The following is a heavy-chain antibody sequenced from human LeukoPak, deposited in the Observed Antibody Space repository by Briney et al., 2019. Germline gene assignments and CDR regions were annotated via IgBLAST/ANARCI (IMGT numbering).Heavy chain of an antibody. CDR2: ISSSGGTI. CDR3: ARQIAAAGFDY. J-gene: IGHJ4*02. CDR1: GFTFSDYY. D-gene: IGHD6-13*01. V-gene: IGHV3-11*04. Sequence: PGGSLRLSCAASGFTFSDYYMSWIRQAPGKGLEWVSYISSSGGTIYYADSVKGRFTISRDNSKNTLYLQMNSLRAEDTAVYYCARQIAAAGFDYWGQGTLVTVSS.